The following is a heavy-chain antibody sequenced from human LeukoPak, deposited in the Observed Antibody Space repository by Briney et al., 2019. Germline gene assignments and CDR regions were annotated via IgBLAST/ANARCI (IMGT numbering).Heavy chain of an antibody. D-gene: IGHD6-19*01. CDR3: ARQWLVSPLFDY. Sequence: PSETLSLTCAVCGGSFSGYYWSWLRQPPGKGLEWIGEINHSGSTNYNPSLRSRVTVSVHTSKNQLSLKLSSVTAADTAVYYCARQWLVSPLFDYWGQGTLVTVSS. J-gene: IGHJ4*02. CDR2: INHSGST. V-gene: IGHV4-34*01. CDR1: GGSFSGYY.